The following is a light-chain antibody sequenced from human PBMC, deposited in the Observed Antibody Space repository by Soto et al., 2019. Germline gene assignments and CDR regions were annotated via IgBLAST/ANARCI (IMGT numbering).Light chain of an antibody. CDR2: DVS. J-gene: IGLJ1*01. CDR1: SSDVGGYNY. CDR3: SSYRASSTTHYV. V-gene: IGLV2-14*03. Sequence: QSALTQPASLSGSPGQSITISCTGTSSDVGGYNYVSWYQQHPGKGPKHMIYDVSNRPSGVSNRFSGSKSGNTASLTISGLQAEDEADYYCSSYRASSTTHYVFGTGTKVTVL.